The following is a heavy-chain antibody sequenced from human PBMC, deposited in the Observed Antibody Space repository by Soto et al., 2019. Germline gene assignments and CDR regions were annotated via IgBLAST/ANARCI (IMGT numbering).Heavy chain of an antibody. V-gene: IGHV4-30-2*01. Sequence: PSETLSLTCTVSGGSISSGGYAWSWIRQPPGKGLEWIGYIYHSGSTYYNPSLKSRVTISVDRSKNQFSLKLSSVTAADTAVYYFARSANDDYVWGSYRLYNWFDPWGQGTLVTVSS. J-gene: IGHJ5*02. CDR3: ARSANDDYVWGSYRLYNWFDP. CDR1: GGSISSGGYA. CDR2: IYHSGST. D-gene: IGHD3-16*02.